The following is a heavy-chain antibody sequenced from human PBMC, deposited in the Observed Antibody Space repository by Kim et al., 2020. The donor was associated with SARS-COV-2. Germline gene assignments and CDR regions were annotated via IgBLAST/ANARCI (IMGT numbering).Heavy chain of an antibody. CDR3: ARGKAGIY. D-gene: IGHD6-13*01. V-gene: IGHV3-11*06. Sequence: SSYKNHADSVKGRFTISRDNAKNSLYLQMNSLRAEDTAVYYCARGKAGIYWGQGTLVTVSS. J-gene: IGHJ4*02. CDR2: SSYK.